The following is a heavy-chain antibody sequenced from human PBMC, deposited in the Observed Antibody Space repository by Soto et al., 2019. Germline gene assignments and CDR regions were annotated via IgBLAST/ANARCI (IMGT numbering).Heavy chain of an antibody. J-gene: IGHJ4*02. CDR2: IYPGDSDT. D-gene: IGHD6-6*01. Sequence: GESLKISCKASEEIFTNYWIGWVRQMPGRGLEWMGIIYPGDSDTRYSPSFEGQVTFSVDKSINTAYLHLGTLKASDTAMFYCVRRRGYSSSGAFDYWAQGTLVTVSS. V-gene: IGHV5-51*01. CDR3: VRRRGYSSSGAFDY. CDR1: EEIFTNYW.